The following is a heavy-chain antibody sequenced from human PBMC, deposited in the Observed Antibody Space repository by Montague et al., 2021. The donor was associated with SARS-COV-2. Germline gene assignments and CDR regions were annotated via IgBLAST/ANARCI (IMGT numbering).Heavy chain of an antibody. Sequence: SLRLSCAASGFVFHDYAINWIRQAPGKALEWVSAISGSGGGTYYAESVKGRFATSRDTSKNTVFLQMDSLIVEDTALYFCARDHERVGWPLDSWGQGTLVIVSS. CDR3: ARDHERVGWPLDS. CDR2: ISGSGGGT. D-gene: IGHD2-2*01. CDR1: GFVFHDYA. J-gene: IGHJ5*01. V-gene: IGHV3-23*01.